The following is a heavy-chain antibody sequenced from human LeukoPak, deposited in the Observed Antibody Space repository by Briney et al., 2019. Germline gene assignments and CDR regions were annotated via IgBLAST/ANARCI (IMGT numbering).Heavy chain of an antibody. CDR2: TRNEANIYTT. Sequence: GGSLRLSCAASGFIFSDHYMDWVRQAPGKGLEWVGRTRNEANIYTTKYAASVKGRFTISRDDSKNSLYLQMNSLKTEDTAVYYCASPVGATTVRAFDIWGQGTKVTVSS. J-gene: IGHJ3*02. V-gene: IGHV3-72*01. CDR1: GFIFSDHY. D-gene: IGHD1-26*01. CDR3: ASPVGATTVRAFDI.